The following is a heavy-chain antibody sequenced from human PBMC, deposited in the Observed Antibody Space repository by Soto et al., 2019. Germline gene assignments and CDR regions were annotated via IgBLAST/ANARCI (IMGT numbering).Heavy chain of an antibody. J-gene: IGHJ4*02. V-gene: IGHV1-18*01. D-gene: IGHD5-18*01. Sequence: QVQLVQSGAEVKKPGASVKVSCKASGHTFTSNGISWVRQAPGQGLEWMGWISAYNGNTNYAQKIQGRVTMTTDTSTSTAYMELRSLRSDDTAVYYCARDNGYSYRTGRVDYWGQGTLVTVSS. CDR3: ARDNGYSYRTGRVDY. CDR1: GHTFTSNG. CDR2: ISAYNGNT.